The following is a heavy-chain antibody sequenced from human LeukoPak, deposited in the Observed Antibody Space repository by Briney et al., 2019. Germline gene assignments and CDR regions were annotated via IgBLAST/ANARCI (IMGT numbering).Heavy chain of an antibody. CDR3: ARVLAVAGTEYFDY. Sequence: SETLSLTCTVSGGSISSSSYYWGWIRQPPGKGLEWIGSIYYSGSTYYNPSLKSRVTISVDTSKNQFSLKLSSVTAADTAVYYCARVLAVAGTEYFDYWGQGTLVTVSS. CDR1: GGSISSSSYY. CDR2: IYYSGST. V-gene: IGHV4-39*07. D-gene: IGHD6-19*01. J-gene: IGHJ4*02.